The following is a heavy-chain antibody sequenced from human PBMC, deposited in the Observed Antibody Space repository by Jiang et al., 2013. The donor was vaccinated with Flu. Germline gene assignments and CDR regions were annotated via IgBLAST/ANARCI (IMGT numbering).Heavy chain of an antibody. Sequence: LLKPSETLSLTCTVSGGSISSYFWSWIRQPPGMGLEWIGYIYYSGSTNYNPSLRSRVTISVDTSKNQFSLRVNSVTAADTAVYYCVRLDSSAWEFDYWGQGTLVTVSS. D-gene: IGHD6-19*01. CDR2: IYYSGST. V-gene: IGHV4-59*08. CDR3: VRLDSSAWEFDY. J-gene: IGHJ4*02. CDR1: GGSISSYF.